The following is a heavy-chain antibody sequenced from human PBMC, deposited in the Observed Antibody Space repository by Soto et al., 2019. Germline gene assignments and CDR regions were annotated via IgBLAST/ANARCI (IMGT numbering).Heavy chain of an antibody. CDR3: ARGKGITMVRGVKIDY. Sequence: QVQLQEWGAGLLKPSETLSLTCAVYGGSFSGYYWSWIRQPPGKGLEWIGEIIHSGSTNYNPSLQGRFTISVDTSKNQFSLKLSSVTAADTAVYYCARGKGITMVRGVKIDYWGQGTLVTVSS. V-gene: IGHV4-34*01. J-gene: IGHJ4*02. CDR1: GGSFSGYY. D-gene: IGHD3-10*01. CDR2: IIHSGST.